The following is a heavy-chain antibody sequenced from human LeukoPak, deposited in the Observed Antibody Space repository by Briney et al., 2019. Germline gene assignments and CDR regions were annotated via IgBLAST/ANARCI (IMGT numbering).Heavy chain of an antibody. V-gene: IGHV1-18*01. D-gene: IGHD2-2*01. CDR3: ARAFFGSTSSDYYYYGMDV. CDR2: ISAYNGNT. J-gene: IGHJ6*02. CDR1: GYTFTSYG. Sequence: ASVKVSCKASGYTFTSYGISWVRQAPGQGLEWMGWISAYNGNTNYAQKLQGRVTMTTDTSTSTAYMELRSLRSDDTAVYYCARAFFGSTSSDYYYYGMDVWGQGTTVTVSS.